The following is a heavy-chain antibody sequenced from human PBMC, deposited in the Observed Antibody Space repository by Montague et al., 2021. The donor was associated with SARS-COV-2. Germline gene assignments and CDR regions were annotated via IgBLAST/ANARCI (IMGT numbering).Heavy chain of an antibody. D-gene: IGHD2-15*01. Sequence: SMRLSCSASGFTFSSYGMNWVRQAPGKGLEWLSSISYSGGITNYXDSVRGRFTISRDFAKNSLYLQMNSLRAKDTAVYYCVREGSGWFFDYWGQGALVTVSS. CDR2: ISYSGGIT. CDR1: GFTFSSYG. J-gene: IGHJ4*02. CDR3: VREGSGWFFDY. V-gene: IGHV3-48*03.